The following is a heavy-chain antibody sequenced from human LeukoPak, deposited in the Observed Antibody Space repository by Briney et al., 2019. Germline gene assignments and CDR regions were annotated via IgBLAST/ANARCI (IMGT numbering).Heavy chain of an antibody. CDR1: GFTFNNYR. D-gene: IGHD2-8*01. J-gene: IGHJ4*02. CDR3: VRGEGDCTNGVCYFDN. CDR2: INSDGNNT. V-gene: IGHV3-74*01. Sequence: GSLRLSCAASGFTFNNYRMHWVRQGPGKGLVWVPGINSDGNNTKYADSVKGRFTISRDNAKNTVYLQMNCLRVEDTAMYYCVRGEGDCTNGVCYFDNWGQGTLVTVSS.